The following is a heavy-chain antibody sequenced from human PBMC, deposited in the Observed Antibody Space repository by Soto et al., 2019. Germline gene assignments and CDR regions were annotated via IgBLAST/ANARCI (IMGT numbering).Heavy chain of an antibody. CDR3: AKFRCSSTSCYIGARWFDP. CDR1: GFTFSSYA. V-gene: IGHV3-23*01. CDR2: ISGSGGST. J-gene: IGHJ5*02. D-gene: IGHD2-2*02. Sequence: PGGSLRLSCAASGFTFSSYAMSWVRQAPGKGLEWVSAISGSGGSTYYADSVKGRFTISRDNSKNTLYLQMNSRRAEDTAVYYCAKFRCSSTSCYIGARWFDPWGQGTLVTVSS.